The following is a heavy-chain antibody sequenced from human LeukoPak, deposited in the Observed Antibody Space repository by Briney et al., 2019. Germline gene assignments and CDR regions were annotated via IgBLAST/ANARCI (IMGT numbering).Heavy chain of an antibody. J-gene: IGHJ6*02. D-gene: IGHD3-22*01. CDR3: ARFTYYYDSSGYNGMDV. CDR2: IYYSGST. CDR1: GGSISSYY. Sequence: SETLSLTCTVSGGSISSYYWSWIRQPPGKGLEWIGYIYYSGSTNYNPSLKSRVTISVDTSKNQFSLKLSSVTAADTAVYYCARFTYYYDSSGYNGMDVWGQGTTVTVSS. V-gene: IGHV4-59*01.